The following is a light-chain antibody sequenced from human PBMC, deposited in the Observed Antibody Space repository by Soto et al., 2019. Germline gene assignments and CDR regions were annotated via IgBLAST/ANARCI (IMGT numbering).Light chain of an antibody. CDR2: AAS. J-gene: IGKJ5*01. CDR3: QQLNSYPIT. V-gene: IGKV1-9*01. CDR1: QGISSY. Sequence: PLTQSPSFLSASVGDRVTITCRASQGISSYLAWYQQKPGKAPKLLIYAASTLQSGVSSRFSGSGSGTEFTLTISSLQPEDFATYYCQQLNSYPITFGQGTRLEIK.